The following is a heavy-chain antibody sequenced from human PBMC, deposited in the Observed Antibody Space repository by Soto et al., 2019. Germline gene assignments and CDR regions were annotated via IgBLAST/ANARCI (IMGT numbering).Heavy chain of an antibody. Sequence: ASVKVSCKASGGTFSSYTISWVRQAPGQGLEWMGRIIPILGIANYAQKFQGRVTITADKSTSTAYMELSSLRAEDTAVYYCARVPDLDYCSRTSCLYYFDYWGQGALVTVSS. J-gene: IGHJ4*02. D-gene: IGHD2-2*01. CDR3: ARVPDLDYCSRTSCLYYFDY. V-gene: IGHV1-69*02. CDR2: IIPILGIA. CDR1: GGTFSSYT.